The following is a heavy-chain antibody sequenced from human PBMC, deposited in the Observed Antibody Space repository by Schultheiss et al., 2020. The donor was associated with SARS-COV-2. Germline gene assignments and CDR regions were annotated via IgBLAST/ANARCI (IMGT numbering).Heavy chain of an antibody. J-gene: IGHJ4*02. CDR2: IYHSGST. CDR1: GYSISCGYY. Sequence: SETLSLTCAVSGYSISCGYYWGWIRQPPGKGLEWIGSIYHSGSTYYNPSLKSRVTISVDTSKNQFSLKLSSVTAADTAVYYCARSRPYSSGWYSEDGVFDYWGQGTLVTVSS. CDR3: ARSRPYSSGWYSEDGVFDY. D-gene: IGHD6-19*01. V-gene: IGHV4-38-2*01.